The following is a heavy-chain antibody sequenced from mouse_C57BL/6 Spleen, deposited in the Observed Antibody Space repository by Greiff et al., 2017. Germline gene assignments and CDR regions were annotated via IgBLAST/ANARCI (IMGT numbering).Heavy chain of an antibody. CDR2: ISNLAYSI. CDR3: ARLTGPYYAMDY. CDR1: GFTFSDYG. Sequence: EVMLVESGGGLVQPGGSLKLSCAASGFTFSDYGMAWVRQAPRKGPEWVAFISNLAYSIYYADTVTGRFTISRENANNTLYLVMSSLRSEDTAMYYCARLTGPYYAMDYWGQGTSVTVSS. V-gene: IGHV5-15*01. D-gene: IGHD4-1*01. J-gene: IGHJ4*01.